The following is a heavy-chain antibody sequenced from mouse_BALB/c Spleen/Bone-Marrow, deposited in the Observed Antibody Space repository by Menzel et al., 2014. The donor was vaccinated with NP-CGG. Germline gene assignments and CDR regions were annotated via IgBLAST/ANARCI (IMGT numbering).Heavy chain of an antibody. CDR3: TRGGSSPYYFDY. CDR2: IYPSDSYT. J-gene: IGHJ2*01. CDR1: GCTFTSYW. V-gene: IGHV1-69*02. D-gene: IGHD1-1*01. Sequence: QVHVKQSGAELVRPGASVKLSCKASGCTFTSYWINWVKQRPGQGLEWIGNIYPSDSYTNYNQKFKDKATLTVDKSSTTAYMQLSSPTSEDSAVYYCTRGGSSPYYFDYWGQGTTLTVSS.